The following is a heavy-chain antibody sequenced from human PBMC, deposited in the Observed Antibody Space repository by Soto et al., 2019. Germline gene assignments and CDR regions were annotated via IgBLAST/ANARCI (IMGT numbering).Heavy chain of an antibody. Sequence: GGSLRLSCAASGFSISDCSMNWVRRAPGKGLEWISYISTNNDAIYYADSVKGRFTISRDNAKNSLYLQMNSLRAEDTAVYYCASVLGSRRSGSYPSYWGQGTLVT. D-gene: IGHD3-10*01. CDR3: ASVLGSRRSGSYPSY. CDR2: ISTNNDAI. J-gene: IGHJ4*02. CDR1: GFSISDCS. V-gene: IGHV3-48*01.